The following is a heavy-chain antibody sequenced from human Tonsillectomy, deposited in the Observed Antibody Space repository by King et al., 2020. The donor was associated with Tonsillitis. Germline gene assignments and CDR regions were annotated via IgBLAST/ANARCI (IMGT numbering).Heavy chain of an antibody. CDR3: AHQYYDFWTGYSYFDY. CDR1: GFTFSSYA. Sequence: VQLVESGGGLVQPGGSLRLSCAASGFTFSSYAMSWVRQAPGKGLEWVSAISGSGDTRFYADSVKGRFTISRDNSKNTLYLQMNSLRAEDTAVYYCAHQYYDFWTGYSYFDYWGQGTLVTVSS. J-gene: IGHJ4*02. V-gene: IGHV3-23*04. D-gene: IGHD3-3*01. CDR2: ISGSGDTR.